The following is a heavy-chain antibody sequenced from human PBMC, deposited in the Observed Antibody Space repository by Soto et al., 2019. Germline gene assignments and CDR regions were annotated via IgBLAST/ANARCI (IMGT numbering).Heavy chain of an antibody. V-gene: IGHV1-69*13. CDR2: IIPIFGTA. D-gene: IGHD2-2*01. Sequence: SVKGSCKASGGTFSSYAISWVRQAPGQGLEWMGGIIPIFGTANYAQKFQGRVTITADESTSTAYMELSSLRSEDTAVYYCARGVPKYHLLSDAFDIWGQGPMVTVSS. J-gene: IGHJ3*02. CDR1: GGTFSSYA. CDR3: ARGVPKYHLLSDAFDI.